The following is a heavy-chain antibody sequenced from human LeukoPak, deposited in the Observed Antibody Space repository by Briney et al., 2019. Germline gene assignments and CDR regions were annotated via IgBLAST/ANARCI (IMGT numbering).Heavy chain of an antibody. Sequence: SETLSLTCAVYGGSFSGYYWSWIRQPPGKGLEWIREINHSGSTNYNPSLKSRVTISVDTSKNQFSLKLSSVTAADTAVYYCARGLPRIQLWLLDLFQDYWGQGTLVTVSS. J-gene: IGHJ4*02. D-gene: IGHD5-18*01. CDR1: GGSFSGYY. CDR2: INHSGST. CDR3: ARGLPRIQLWLLDLFQDY. V-gene: IGHV4-34*01.